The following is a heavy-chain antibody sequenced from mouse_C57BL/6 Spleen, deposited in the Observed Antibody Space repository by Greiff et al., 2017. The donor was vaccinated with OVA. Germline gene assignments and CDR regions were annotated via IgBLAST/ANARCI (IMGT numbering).Heavy chain of an antibody. J-gene: IGHJ3*01. D-gene: IGHD2-10*02. CDR3: ARGGYGTEGFAY. CDR2: IYPSDSET. CDR1: GYTFTSYW. Sequence: QVQLQQPGAELVRPGSSVKLSCKASGYTFTSYWMDWVKQRPGQGLEWIGNIYPSDSETHYNQKFKDKATLTVDKSSSTAYMQLSSLTSEDSAVYYCARGGYGTEGFAYWGQGTLDTVSA. V-gene: IGHV1-61*01.